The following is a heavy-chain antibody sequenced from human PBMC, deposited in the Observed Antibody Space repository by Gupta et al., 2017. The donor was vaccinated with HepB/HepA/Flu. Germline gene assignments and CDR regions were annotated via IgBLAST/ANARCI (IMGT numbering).Heavy chain of an antibody. Sequence: QVQLVQSGAEVKKPGASVKVSCKASGYTFTSYDINWVRQATGQGLEWMGWMNPNSGNTGYAQKFQGRVTITRNTSISTAYMELSSLRSEDTAVYYCARGRVLRFLEWLGPVGPERYFDLWGRGTLVTVSS. V-gene: IGHV1-8*03. CDR1: GYTFTSYD. CDR3: ARGRVLRFLEWLGPVGPERYFDL. D-gene: IGHD3-3*01. CDR2: MNPNSGNT. J-gene: IGHJ2*01.